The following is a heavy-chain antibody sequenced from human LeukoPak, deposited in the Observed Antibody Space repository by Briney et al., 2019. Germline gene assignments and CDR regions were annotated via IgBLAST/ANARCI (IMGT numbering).Heavy chain of an antibody. CDR2: INPNSGGT. CDR1: GYTFTGYY. Sequence: GASVKVSCKASGYTFTGYYTHWVRQAPGQGLEWMGWINPNSGGTNYAQKFQGRVTMTRDTSISTAYMELSRLRSDDTAVYYCARAEELRDAFDIWGQGTMVTVSS. D-gene: IGHD1-26*01. CDR3: ARAEELRDAFDI. V-gene: IGHV1-2*02. J-gene: IGHJ3*02.